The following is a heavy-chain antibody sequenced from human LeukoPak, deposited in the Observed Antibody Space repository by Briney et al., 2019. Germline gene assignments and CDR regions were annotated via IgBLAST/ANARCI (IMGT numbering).Heavy chain of an antibody. D-gene: IGHD6-13*01. V-gene: IGHV4-4*07. CDR1: GGSLSSYY. CDR2: IYTSGST. Sequence: PSETLSLTCTVSGGSLSSYYWSWIRQPDGEGLEWIGRIYTSGSTNYNPSLKSRVTMSVATSKNQFSLKLSSVTAADTAVYSCARGPNPKYSSSWYFDYWGQGTLVTVSS. CDR3: ARGPNPKYSSSWYFDY. J-gene: IGHJ4*02.